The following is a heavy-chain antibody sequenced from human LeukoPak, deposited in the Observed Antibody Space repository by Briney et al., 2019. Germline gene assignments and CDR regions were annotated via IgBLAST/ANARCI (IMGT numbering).Heavy chain of an antibody. Sequence: GGSLRLSCAASGFTVSSNYMSWVRQAPGKGLEWVSVIYSGGSTYYADSVKGRFTISRDNSKNTLYLKMNSLRAEDTAVYYCARTVIGSGSYYKEYYYYGMDVWAKGPRSPSP. D-gene: IGHD3-10*01. CDR1: GFTVSSNY. V-gene: IGHV3-66*01. J-gene: IGHJ6*02. CDR3: ARTVIGSGSYYKEYYYYGMDV. CDR2: IYSGGST.